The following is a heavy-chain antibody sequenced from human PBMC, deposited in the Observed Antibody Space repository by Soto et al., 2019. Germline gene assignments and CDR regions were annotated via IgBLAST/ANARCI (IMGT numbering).Heavy chain of an antibody. Sequence: EVYLWESGGGLAQPGGSLRLSCVTSGFTFRSYTMSWARQAPGEGLEWVSTISATGSTWYADSVKGRFTIYRDNSKNILYLQMNSLWTDDTAVFYCAKDLGAVPGTGDGFDYWGRGTLVTVSS. V-gene: IGHV3-23*01. D-gene: IGHD6-19*01. CDR2: ISATGST. CDR3: AKDLGAVPGTGDGFDY. J-gene: IGHJ4*01. CDR1: GFTFRSYT.